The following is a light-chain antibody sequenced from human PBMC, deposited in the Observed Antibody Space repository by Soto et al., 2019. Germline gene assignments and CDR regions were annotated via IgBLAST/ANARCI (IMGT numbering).Light chain of an antibody. CDR1: QSISNK. V-gene: IGKV3-15*01. J-gene: IGKJ5*01. Sequence: EIVMTQSPATLSVSPGERATLSCRASQSISNKVGWYQQKPGQAPRLLNYGASTRATGVPPRFSGSGSGTEFTLNISSLQSEDFAVYYCQQYNIWSSITFGQGTRLEIK. CDR2: GAS. CDR3: QQYNIWSSIT.